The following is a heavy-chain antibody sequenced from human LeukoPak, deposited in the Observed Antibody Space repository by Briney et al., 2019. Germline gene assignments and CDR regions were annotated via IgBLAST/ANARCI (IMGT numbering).Heavy chain of an antibody. Sequence: SETLSLTCSVSGGSIISYHWSWIRQPPGRGLEWIGYIYHTGTTNYNPSLKSRVTISVNTSTNQLPLRLNSVTAADTAVYYCARGSGWCSSSTCYSFDYWGQGSLVTVSS. CDR1: GGSIISYH. CDR2: IYHTGTT. J-gene: IGHJ4*02. D-gene: IGHD2-2*01. V-gene: IGHV4-59*01. CDR3: ARGSGWCSSSTCYSFDY.